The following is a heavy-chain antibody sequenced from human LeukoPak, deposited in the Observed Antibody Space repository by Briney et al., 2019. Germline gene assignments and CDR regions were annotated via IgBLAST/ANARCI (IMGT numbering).Heavy chain of an antibody. D-gene: IGHD5-18*01. CDR2: IIPIFGTA. J-gene: IGHJ5*02. V-gene: IGHV1-69*05. CDR1: RGTFSSYA. Sequence: AVKVSCKASRGTFSSYAISWVRQAPGQGLEWMGGIIPIFGTANYAQKFQGRVTITTDESTSTAYMELSSLRSEDTAVYYCARWMDTAMVGRGENWFDPWGQGTLVTVSS. CDR3: ARWMDTAMVGRGENWFDP.